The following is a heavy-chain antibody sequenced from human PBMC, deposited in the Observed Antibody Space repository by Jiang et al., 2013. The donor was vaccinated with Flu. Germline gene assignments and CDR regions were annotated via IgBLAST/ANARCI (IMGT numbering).Heavy chain of an antibody. Sequence: RQPPGKGLEWTGYLYYGGSTNYNPSLKSRVTISVDTSKNQFSLKLSSVTAADTAVYYCARRIAVPGTWAFDIWGQGTVVTVSS. CDR3: ARRIAVPGTWAFDI. CDR2: LYYGGST. V-gene: IGHV4-59*08. D-gene: IGHD6-19*01. J-gene: IGHJ3*02.